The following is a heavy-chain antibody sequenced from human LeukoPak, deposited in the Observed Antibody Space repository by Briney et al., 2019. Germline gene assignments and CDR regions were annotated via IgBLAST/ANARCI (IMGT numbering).Heavy chain of an antibody. CDR3: ARVGQWLASDWFDP. J-gene: IGHJ5*02. CDR1: GYSISSGYY. D-gene: IGHD6-19*01. V-gene: IGHV4-38-2*01. CDR2: IYHSGST. Sequence: SETLSLTCAVSGYSISSGYYWGCIRQPPGKGLAWIGSIYHSGSTYYNPSLKSRVTISVDTSKNQFSLKLSSVTAADTAVYYCARVGQWLASDWFDPWGQGTLVTVSS.